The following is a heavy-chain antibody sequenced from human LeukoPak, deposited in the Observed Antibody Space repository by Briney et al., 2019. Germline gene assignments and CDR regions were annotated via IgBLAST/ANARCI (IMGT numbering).Heavy chain of an antibody. CDR2: IRYDGSNK. V-gene: IGHV3-30*02. CDR3: TKDQGYSSSEYFQH. D-gene: IGHD6-13*01. J-gene: IGHJ1*01. CDR1: GFTFSSYG. Sequence: TGGSLRLSCAAYGFTFSSYGMHWVRQAPGKGLEWVAFIRYDGSNKYYGDSVKGRLTISRDNSKNTLYLQMNSLRAEDTAVYYCTKDQGYSSSEYFQHWGQGTLVTVSS.